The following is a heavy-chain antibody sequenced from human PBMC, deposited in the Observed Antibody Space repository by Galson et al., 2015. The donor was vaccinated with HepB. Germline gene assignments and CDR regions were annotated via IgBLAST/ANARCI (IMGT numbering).Heavy chain of an antibody. V-gene: IGHV1-3*01. CDR3: ARGAVAGPFDY. D-gene: IGHD6-19*01. CDR2: INAGNGNT. CDR1: GYTFTSYA. Sequence: SVKVSCXASGYTFTSYAMHWVRQAPGQRLEWMGWINAGNGNTKYSQKFQGRVTITRDTSASTAYMELSSLRSEDTAVYYCARGAVAGPFDYWGQGTLVTVSS. J-gene: IGHJ4*02.